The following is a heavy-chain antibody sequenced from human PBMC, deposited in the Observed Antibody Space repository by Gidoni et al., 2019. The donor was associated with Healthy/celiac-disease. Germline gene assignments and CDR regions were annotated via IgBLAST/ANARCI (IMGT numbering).Heavy chain of an antibody. CDR1: GFTVSSNY. CDR2: IYSGGST. CDR3: ARENDYGGNDYYYGMDV. Sequence: EVQLVETGGGLIQPGGSLRLSCAASGFTVSSNYMSWGRQAPGKGLEWVSVIYSGGSTYYADSVKGRFTISRDNSKNTLYLQMNSLRAEDTAVYYCARENDYGGNDYYYGMDVWGQGTTVTVSS. J-gene: IGHJ6*02. D-gene: IGHD4-17*01. V-gene: IGHV3-53*02.